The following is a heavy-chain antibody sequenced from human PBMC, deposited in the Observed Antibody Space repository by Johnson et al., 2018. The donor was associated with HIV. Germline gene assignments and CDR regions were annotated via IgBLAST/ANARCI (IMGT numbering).Heavy chain of an antibody. V-gene: IGHV3-66*01. CDR1: GFSVSSNY. CDR3: ARACRDGYTCDVYDI. Sequence: VQLVESGGGLVQPGGSLRLSCAASGFSVSSNYMTWVRQAPGKGLEWVSVIFSGGDTYYADSVRGRFTISRDNSKNTLYLQMNSLRAEDTAVYYCARACRDGYTCDVYDIWGQGTMVTVSS. CDR2: IFSGGDT. J-gene: IGHJ3*02. D-gene: IGHD5-24*01.